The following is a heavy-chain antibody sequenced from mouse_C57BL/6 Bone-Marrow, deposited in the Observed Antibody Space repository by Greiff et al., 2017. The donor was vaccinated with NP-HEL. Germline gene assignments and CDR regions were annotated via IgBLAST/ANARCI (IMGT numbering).Heavy chain of an antibody. V-gene: IGHV1-82*01. CDR3: AREDSSGPMDY. Sequence: LVESGPELVKPGASVKISCKASGYAFSSSWMNWVKQRPGKGLEWIGRIYPGDGDTNYNGKFKGKATLTADKSSSTAYMQLSSLTSEDSAVYFCAREDSSGPMDYWGQGTSVTVSS. J-gene: IGHJ4*01. D-gene: IGHD3-2*02. CDR1: GYAFSSSW. CDR2: IYPGDGDT.